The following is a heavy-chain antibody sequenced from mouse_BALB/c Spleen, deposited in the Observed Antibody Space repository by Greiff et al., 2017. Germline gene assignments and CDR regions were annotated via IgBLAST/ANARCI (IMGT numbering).Heavy chain of an antibody. CDR2: ISSGGSYT. V-gene: IGHV5-9-3*01. Sequence: DVQLVESGGGLVKPGGSLKLSCAASGFTFSSYAMSWVRQTPEKRLEWVATISSGGSYTYYPDSVKGRFTISRDNAKNTLYLQMSSLRSEDTAMYYCARSGITTATGYFDYWGQGTTLTVSS. D-gene: IGHD1-2*01. CDR3: ARSGITTATGYFDY. CDR1: GFTFSSYA. J-gene: IGHJ2*01.